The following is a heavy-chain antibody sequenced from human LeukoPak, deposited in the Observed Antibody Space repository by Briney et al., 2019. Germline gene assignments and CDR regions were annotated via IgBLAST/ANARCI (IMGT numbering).Heavy chain of an antibody. J-gene: IGHJ4*02. D-gene: IGHD5-12*01. CDR1: GFTFSSYS. Sequence: PGGSLRLSCAASGFTFSSYSMNWVCQAPGKGLEWVSSISSTSSYINYAGSVKGRFTISRDNAKNSLYLQMNSLRDEDTAVYYCARVHRGYSFGRLDYWGQGTLVTVSS. V-gene: IGHV3-21*01. CDR2: ISSTSSYI. CDR3: ARVHRGYSFGRLDY.